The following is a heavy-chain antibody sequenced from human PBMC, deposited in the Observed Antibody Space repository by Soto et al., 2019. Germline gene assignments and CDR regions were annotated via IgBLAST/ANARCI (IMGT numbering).Heavy chain of an antibody. Sequence: GGSLRLSFAASGFTFSSYAMHWVRQAPGKGLEWVSAISGSGGNTYYSNSVKGRFTISRDNSMNTVHLQMNRLRGEDTAVYYCAKEGYCSSGSCEIHFDYWGQGALVTVSS. J-gene: IGHJ4*02. CDR1: GFTFSSYA. V-gene: IGHV3-23*01. CDR2: ISGSGGNT. D-gene: IGHD2-15*01. CDR3: AKEGYCSSGSCEIHFDY.